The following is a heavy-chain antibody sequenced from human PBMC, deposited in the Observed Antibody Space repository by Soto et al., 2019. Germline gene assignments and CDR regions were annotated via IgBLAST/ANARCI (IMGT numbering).Heavy chain of an antibody. CDR1: GGTFSSYA. Sequence: QVQLVQSGAEVKKPGSSVKVSCKASGGTFSSYAISWVRQAPGQGLEWMGGIIPIFGTANYAQKFQGRVTITADESTSTAYMELGSLRSEDTAVYYCASARPAGGFYDSSGEPRSGVGAVAFDIWGQGTMVTVSS. CDR3: ASARPAGGFYDSSGEPRSGVGAVAFDI. CDR2: IIPIFGTA. D-gene: IGHD3-22*01. V-gene: IGHV1-69*01. J-gene: IGHJ3*02.